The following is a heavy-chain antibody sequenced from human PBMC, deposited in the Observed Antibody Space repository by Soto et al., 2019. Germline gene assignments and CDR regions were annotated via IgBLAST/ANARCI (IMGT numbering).Heavy chain of an antibody. CDR2: IIPIFGTP. CDR1: GGIFSTYA. D-gene: IGHD3-10*01. J-gene: IGHJ4*02. CDR3: ARDLDDYVSGNYYNRIDF. Sequence: QVQLVQSGAEVKKPGSSVKVSCKASGGIFSTYAISWLRRAPGQGLEWMGGIIPIFGTPNYAQRFQGRVTITADESTSTAYMELSRLRSEDTAVYYWARDLDDYVSGNYYNRIDFWGQGTLVTVSS. V-gene: IGHV1-69*01.